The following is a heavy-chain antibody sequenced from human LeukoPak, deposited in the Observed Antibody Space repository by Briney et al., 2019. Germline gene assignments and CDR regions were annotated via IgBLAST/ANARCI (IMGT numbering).Heavy chain of an antibody. Sequence: GRSLRLSCAASGFTFSNYGMHWVRQAPGKGLEWVAVISYDGSDKYYADSVKGRFTISRDNSKNTLYLQMNSLRAEDTAVYYCAKDISGGDCPDYWGQGTLVTVSS. CDR1: GFTFSNYG. J-gene: IGHJ4*02. D-gene: IGHD2-21*02. CDR2: ISYDGSDK. CDR3: AKDISGGDCPDY. V-gene: IGHV3-30*18.